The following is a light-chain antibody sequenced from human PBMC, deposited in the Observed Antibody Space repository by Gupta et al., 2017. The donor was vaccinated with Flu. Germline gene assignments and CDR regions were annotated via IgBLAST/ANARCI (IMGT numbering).Light chain of an antibody. J-gene: IGLJ3*02. CDR3: GTCDSSRSAGV. Sequence: KVTISGSGSSSNIGNNYVSWYQQLPGTAPKLLIYENNKRPSGIPDRFSGSKSGTSATLGITGLQTGDEADYYCGTCDSSRSAGVFGGGTKLTVL. V-gene: IGLV1-51*02. CDR1: SSNIGNNY. CDR2: ENN.